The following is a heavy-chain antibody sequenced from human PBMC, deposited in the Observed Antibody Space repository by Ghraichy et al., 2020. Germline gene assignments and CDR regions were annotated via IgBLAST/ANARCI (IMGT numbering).Heavy chain of an antibody. CDR2: ISAYNGNT. CDR1: GYTFTSYG. CDR3: ARDEEQQPLYYYYGMDV. J-gene: IGHJ6*02. Sequence: ASVKDSCKASGYTFTSYGISWVRQAPGQGLEWMGWISAYNGNTNYAQKLQGRVTMTTDTSTSTAYMELRSLRSDDTAVYYCARDEEQQPLYYYYGMDVWGQGTTVTVSS. D-gene: IGHD6-13*01. V-gene: IGHV1-18*01.